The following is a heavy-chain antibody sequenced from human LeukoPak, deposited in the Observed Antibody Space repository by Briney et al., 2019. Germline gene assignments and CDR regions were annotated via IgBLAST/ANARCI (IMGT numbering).Heavy chain of an antibody. J-gene: IGHJ6*02. CDR2: IYSGGST. V-gene: IGHV3-53*04. D-gene: IGHD3-3*01. CDR3: ARVISDFWSGSNYGMDV. Sequence: GGSLRLSCAASGFTVSSNYMSWVRQAPGKGLEWVSVIYSGGSTYYADSVKGRFTISRHNSKNTLYLQMNSLRAEDTAVYYCARVISDFWSGSNYGMDVWGQGTTVTVSS. CDR1: GFTVSSNY.